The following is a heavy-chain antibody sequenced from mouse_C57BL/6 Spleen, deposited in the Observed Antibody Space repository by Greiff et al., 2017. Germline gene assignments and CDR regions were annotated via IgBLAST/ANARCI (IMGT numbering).Heavy chain of an antibody. D-gene: IGHD6-1*01. CDR2: IDPENGDT. J-gene: IGHJ4*01. CDR1: GFNIKDDY. V-gene: IGHV14-4*01. CDR3: TTGPLYAMDY. Sequence: DVKLQESGAELVRPGASVKLSCTASGFNIKDDYMHWVKQRPEQGLEWIGWIDPENGDTEYASKFQGKATITADTSSNTAYLQLSSLTSEDTAVYYCTTGPLYAMDYWGQGTSVTVSS.